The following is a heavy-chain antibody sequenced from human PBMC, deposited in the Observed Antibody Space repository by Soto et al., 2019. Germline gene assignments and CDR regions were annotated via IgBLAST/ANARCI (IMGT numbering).Heavy chain of an antibody. Sequence: QVQLQQWGAGLLKPSETLSLTCAVYGGSFSGYYWSWIRQPPGKGLEWIGEINHSGSTNYNPSLKSXFTISVSTSNNQFSLKLSSVTAADTAVYYCAREYGDYGVIDYWGQGTLVTVSS. J-gene: IGHJ4*02. D-gene: IGHD4-17*01. CDR1: GGSFSGYY. CDR2: INHSGST. V-gene: IGHV4-34*01. CDR3: AREYGDYGVIDY.